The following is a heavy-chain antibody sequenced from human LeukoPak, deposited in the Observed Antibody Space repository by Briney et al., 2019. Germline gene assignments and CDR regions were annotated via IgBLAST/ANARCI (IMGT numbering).Heavy chain of an antibody. J-gene: IGHJ5*02. Sequence: GESLKISCKGSGYIFTTYWISWVRQAPGQGLEWMGWISAYNGNTNYAQKLQGRVTMTTDTSTSTAYMELRSLRSDDTAVYYCARDRGGIAVAGSWFDPWGQGTLVTVSS. CDR2: ISAYNGNT. CDR3: ARDRGGIAVAGSWFDP. CDR1: GYIFTTYW. D-gene: IGHD6-19*01. V-gene: IGHV1-18*04.